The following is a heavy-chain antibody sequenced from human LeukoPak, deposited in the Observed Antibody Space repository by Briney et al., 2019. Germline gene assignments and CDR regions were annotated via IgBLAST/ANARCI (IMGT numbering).Heavy chain of an antibody. V-gene: IGHV3-43*02. D-gene: IGHD3-10*01. CDR3: AKDIGALIVSSECLHH. CDR2: ISGDGIST. CDR1: GFSFDDYA. J-gene: IGHJ1*01. Sequence: GGSLRLSCAASGFSFDDYAMHWVRQAPGKGLEWVSIISGDGISTAYAESVQGRFTVSRDNRKNVLYLQMNSLTTEDIAFYYCAKDIGALIVSSECLHHWGQGTLVTVFS.